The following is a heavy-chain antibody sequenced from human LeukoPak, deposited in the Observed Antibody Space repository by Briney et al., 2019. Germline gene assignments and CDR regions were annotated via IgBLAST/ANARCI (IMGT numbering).Heavy chain of an antibody. CDR2: ISGSGGST. CDR3: AKTEKGRDGYTFDY. CDR1: GFTFSSYA. V-gene: IGHV3-23*01. J-gene: IGHJ4*02. Sequence: GGSLRLSCAASGFTFSSYAMSWVRQAPGKWLEWVSAISGSGGSTYYADSVKGRFTISRDNSKNTLYLQMNSLRAEDTAVYYCAKTEKGRDGYTFDYWGQGTLVTVSS. D-gene: IGHD5-12*01.